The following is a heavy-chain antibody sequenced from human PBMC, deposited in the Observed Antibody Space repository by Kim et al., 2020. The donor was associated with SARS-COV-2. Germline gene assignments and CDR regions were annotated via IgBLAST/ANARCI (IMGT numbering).Heavy chain of an antibody. D-gene: IGHD3-10*01. V-gene: IGHV3-30*02. CDR3: AKNSGSGSYYIDY. J-gene: IGHJ4*02. Sequence: YADSVKGRFTISGDNSKNTLYLQMNSLRAEDTAVYYCAKNSGSGSYYIDYWGQGTLVTVSS.